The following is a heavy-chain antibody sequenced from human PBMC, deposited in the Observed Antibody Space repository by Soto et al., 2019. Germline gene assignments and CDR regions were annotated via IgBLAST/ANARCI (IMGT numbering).Heavy chain of an antibody. D-gene: IGHD1-26*01. CDR3: ARAGVGATPNDY. CDR2: INAGNGNT. Sequence: ASVKVSCKASGYTFTSYAMHWVRQAPGQRLEWMGWINAGNGNTKYSQKFQGRVTITRDTSASTAYMELSSLRSEDTAVYYCARAGVGATPNDYWGQGTLVTAPQ. V-gene: IGHV1-3*01. J-gene: IGHJ4*02. CDR1: GYTFTSYA.